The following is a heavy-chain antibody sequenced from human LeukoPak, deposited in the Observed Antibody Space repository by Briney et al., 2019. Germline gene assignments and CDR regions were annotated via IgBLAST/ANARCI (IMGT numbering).Heavy chain of an antibody. J-gene: IGHJ4*02. CDR2: IYTGGGR. CDR1: GFTVSSYY. V-gene: IGHV3-53*05. CDR3: AATFGVAGKFDY. Sequence: VGSLRLSCAASGFTVSSYYMNWVRQAPGKELEWVSVIYTGGGRYYADSVRGRFTISRDTSKNMVFLQMNSLRAEDTALYYCAATFGVAGKFDYWGQGTLVTVSS. D-gene: IGHD6-19*01.